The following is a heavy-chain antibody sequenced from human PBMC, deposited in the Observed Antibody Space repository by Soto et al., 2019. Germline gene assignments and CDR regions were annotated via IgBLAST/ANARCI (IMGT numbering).Heavy chain of an antibody. CDR2: IYYSGST. CDR1: GGSISSYY. Sequence: LSLTCTVSGGSISSYYWSWIRQPPGKGLEWIGYIYYSGSTNYNPSLKSRVTISVDTSKNQFSLKLSSVTAADTAVYYCAREIGYSSSWYWWFDPWGQGTLVTLSS. J-gene: IGHJ5*02. CDR3: AREIGYSSSWYWWFDP. D-gene: IGHD6-13*01. V-gene: IGHV4-59*01.